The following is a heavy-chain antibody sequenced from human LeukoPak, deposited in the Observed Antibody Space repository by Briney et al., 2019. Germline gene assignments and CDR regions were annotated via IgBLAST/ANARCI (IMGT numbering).Heavy chain of an antibody. CDR2: IYSSGST. CDR1: GGSISSYH. D-gene: IGHD6-19*01. V-gene: IGHV4-59*08. Sequence: PSETLSLTCTVSGGSISSYHWSWIRQPPGKGLEWIGYIYSSGSTNYNPSLKSRVTISIDTSKNQFSLKMTSVTAADTAVYYCARHGGWLAGARNWGQGTLVIVSS. J-gene: IGHJ4*02. CDR3: ARHGGWLAGARN.